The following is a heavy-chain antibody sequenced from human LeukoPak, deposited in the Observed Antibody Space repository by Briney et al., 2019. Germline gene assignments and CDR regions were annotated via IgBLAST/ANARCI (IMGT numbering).Heavy chain of an antibody. V-gene: IGHV4-4*02. J-gene: IGHJ4*02. Sequence: PSETLSLTCGVSGGSVSSTNWWTWIRHPPGKGLEWIGEVHLDGGTNFNPSLKSRLTMSVDLSENHVSLKLTSVTAADTAVYYCAREGGFYRPLDYSGQGTLVTASS. CDR3: AREGGFYRPLDY. CDR2: VHLDGGT. D-gene: IGHD6-25*01. CDR1: GGSVSSTNW.